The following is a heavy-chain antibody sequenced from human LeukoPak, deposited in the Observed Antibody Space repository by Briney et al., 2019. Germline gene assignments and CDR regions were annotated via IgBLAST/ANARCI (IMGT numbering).Heavy chain of an antibody. D-gene: IGHD2-8*01. CDR3: ARHCTNGVCYTDFDY. CDR2: IYYSGST. CDR1: GGSISSSSYY. V-gene: IGHV4-39*01. Sequence: SETLSLTCTASGGSISSSSYYWGWIRQPPGKGLEWIGSIYYSGSTYYNPSLKSRVTISVDTSRNQFSLKLSSVTAADTAVYYCARHCTNGVCYTDFDYWGQGTLVTVSS. J-gene: IGHJ4*02.